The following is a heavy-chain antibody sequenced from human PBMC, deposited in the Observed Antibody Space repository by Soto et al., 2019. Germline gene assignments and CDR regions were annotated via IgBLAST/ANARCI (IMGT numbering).Heavy chain of an antibody. CDR2: VNDVADTT. CDR1: GFSFSTHA. Sequence: EVQLLESGGGLVQPGGSLRLSCAASGFSFSTHAMNWVRQAPGKGLEWVSIVNDVADTTYYAESVKGRFTISRDNSKKILYLQMDSVRGEDTAVYYCARDFWGGAGAYDIWGQGTAVTVSS. V-gene: IGHV3-23*01. J-gene: IGHJ3*02. CDR3: ARDFWGGAGAYDI. D-gene: IGHD7-27*01.